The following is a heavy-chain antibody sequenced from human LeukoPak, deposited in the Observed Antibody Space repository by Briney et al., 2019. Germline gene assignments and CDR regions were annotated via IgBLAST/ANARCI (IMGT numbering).Heavy chain of an antibody. CDR1: GFTFSDYS. Sequence: GGSLRLSCVASGFTFSDYSMNWVRQAPGKGLEWVSSISSSSSYIYYADSVKGRFTISRDNAKNSLYLQMNSLRAEDTAVYYCAIQKYGGNSGYFDYWGQGTLVTVSS. CDR3: AIQKYGGNSGYFDY. V-gene: IGHV3-21*01. CDR2: ISSSSSYI. D-gene: IGHD4-23*01. J-gene: IGHJ4*02.